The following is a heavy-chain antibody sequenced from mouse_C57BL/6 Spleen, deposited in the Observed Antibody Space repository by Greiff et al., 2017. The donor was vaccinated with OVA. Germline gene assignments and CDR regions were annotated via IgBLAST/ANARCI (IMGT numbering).Heavy chain of an antibody. CDR1: GYTFTSYW. Sequence: QVQLKQPGTELVKPGASVKLSCKASGYTFTSYWMHWVKPRPGQGLEWIGHINPSNGGTNYNEKFKSKATLTVDKSSSTAYKQLSSLTSEDSAVYYCARDGAWLRLQGYYAMDDWGQGTSVTVSS. J-gene: IGHJ4*01. CDR2: INPSNGGT. D-gene: IGHD3-2*02. V-gene: IGHV1-53*01. CDR3: ARDGAWLRLQGYYAMDD.